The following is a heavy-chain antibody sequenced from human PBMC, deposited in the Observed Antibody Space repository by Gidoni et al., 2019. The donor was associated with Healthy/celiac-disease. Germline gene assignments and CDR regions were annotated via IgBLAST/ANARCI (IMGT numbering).Heavy chain of an antibody. D-gene: IGHD3-22*01. Sequence: EVPLVESGGGLVQPGGSLRLSCAASGFTFSSYDMHWLRQATGKGLEWVSAIGTAGDTYYPGSVKGRFTISRENAKNSLYLQMNSRRAGDTAVYYCARGPPTYYYDSSGFGDAFDIWGQGTMITVSS. V-gene: IGHV3-13*04. CDR1: GFTFSSYD. J-gene: IGHJ3*02. CDR3: ARGPPTYYYDSSGFGDAFDI. CDR2: IGTAGDT.